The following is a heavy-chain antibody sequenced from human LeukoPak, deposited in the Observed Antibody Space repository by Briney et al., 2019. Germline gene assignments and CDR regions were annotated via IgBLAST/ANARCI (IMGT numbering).Heavy chain of an antibody. D-gene: IGHD2-8*01. CDR3: ARGKYCTNGVCYYFDY. V-gene: IGHV1-8*01. Sequence: ASVKVSCKASGYTFTSYDINWVRQATGQGLEWMGWMNPNSGNTGYAQKFQGRVTMTRNTSISTAYMELSSLRSEDTAVYYCARGKYCTNGVCYYFDYWGQGTLVTVSS. CDR2: MNPNSGNT. J-gene: IGHJ4*02. CDR1: GYTFTSYD.